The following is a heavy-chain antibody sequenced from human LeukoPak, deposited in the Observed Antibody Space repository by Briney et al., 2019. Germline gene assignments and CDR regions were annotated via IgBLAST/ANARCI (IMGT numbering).Heavy chain of an antibody. Sequence: SETLSLTCTVSGGSISTYYWTWIRQPPGKGLEWMGFSHYSGSTNYNPSLKSRVTISVDTSKNQFSLKLNSVSAADTAVYYCARAPRGECDGASGFYGVDVWGQGTTVTVSS. J-gene: IGHJ6*02. CDR1: GGSISTYY. CDR2: SHYSGST. V-gene: IGHV4-59*01. D-gene: IGHD3-22*01. CDR3: ARAPRGECDGASGFYGVDV.